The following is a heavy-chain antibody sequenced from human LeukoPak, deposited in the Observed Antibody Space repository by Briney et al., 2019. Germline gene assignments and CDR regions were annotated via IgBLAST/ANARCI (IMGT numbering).Heavy chain of an antibody. V-gene: IGHV1-69*04. CDR3: ARDTVVTPGPRDY. CDR2: IIPILGIA. Sequence: ASVKVSCKASGGTFSSYAISWVRQAPGQGLEWMGRIIPILGIANYAQKFQGRVTITADNSTSTAYMELSSLRSEDTAVYYCARDTVVTPGPRDYWGQGTLVTVSS. CDR1: GGTFSSYA. J-gene: IGHJ4*02. D-gene: IGHD4-23*01.